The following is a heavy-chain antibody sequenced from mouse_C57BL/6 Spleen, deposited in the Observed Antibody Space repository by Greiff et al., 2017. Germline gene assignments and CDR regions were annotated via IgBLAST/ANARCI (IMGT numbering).Heavy chain of an antibody. CDR3: VRQSINYGDDGYDMDY. CDR1: GFRFNTYA. D-gene: IGHD1-1*01. CDR2: IRSKNNNYET. V-gene: IGHV10-1*01. J-gene: IGHJ4*01. Sequence: VQLKESGGGLVQPTGSLKLSCAASGFRFNTYAMNWVRPAPGKGVDWVARIRSKNNNYETYYADSVKDRFTISRDDSDSMLYLQMHILETEDTAMCYWVRQSINYGDDGYDMDYRGQRISVTASS.